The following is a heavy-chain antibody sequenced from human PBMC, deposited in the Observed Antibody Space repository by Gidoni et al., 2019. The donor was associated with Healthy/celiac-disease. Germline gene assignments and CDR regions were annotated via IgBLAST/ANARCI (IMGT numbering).Heavy chain of an antibody. CDR1: GVSRSNARLG. V-gene: IGHV2-26*01. CDR2: LFSNDEE. D-gene: IGHD3-3*01. J-gene: IGHJ4*01. CDR3: ARGIYDFWSGVHFDY. Sequence: QATSKESGPVLVKPTEHLTLTCTGSGVSRSNARLGVSWIRQPPGKALEWLAHLFSNDEESYSTSLKSRLTISKYTSKSQVVLTMTNMDPVDTATYYCARGIYDFWSGVHFDYWCHGTLVTVSS.